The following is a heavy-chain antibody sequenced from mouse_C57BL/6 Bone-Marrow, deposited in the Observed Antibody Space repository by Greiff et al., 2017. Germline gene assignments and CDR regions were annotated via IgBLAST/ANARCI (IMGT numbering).Heavy chain of an antibody. J-gene: IGHJ3*01. D-gene: IGHD1-1*01. V-gene: IGHV1-9*01. CDR3: ASHYYGGSYEFAY. CDR2: ILPGSGST. CDR1: GYTFTGYW. Sequence: QVQLKESGAELMKPGASVKLSCKATGYTFTGYWIEWVKQRPGHGLEWIGEILPGSGSTNYNEKFKGKATFTVDTSSNTAYMQLSSLTTEDSAIYYCASHYYGGSYEFAYWGQGTLVTVSA.